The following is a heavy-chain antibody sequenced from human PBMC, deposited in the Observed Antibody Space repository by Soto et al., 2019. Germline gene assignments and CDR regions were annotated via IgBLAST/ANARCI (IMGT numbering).Heavy chain of an antibody. D-gene: IGHD3-16*01. Sequence: SETLSLTCTVSGDSISSNHWNWIRQPAGKGLEWIGRISTSGSTNYNPSLKSRVTMSVDTSKNQFSLKLSSVTAAATAVYYCARGTFGGVVGAYYYYGLDVWGQGTTLTVSS. V-gene: IGHV4-4*07. CDR1: GDSISSNH. CDR3: ARGTFGGVVGAYYYYGLDV. CDR2: ISTSGST. J-gene: IGHJ6*01.